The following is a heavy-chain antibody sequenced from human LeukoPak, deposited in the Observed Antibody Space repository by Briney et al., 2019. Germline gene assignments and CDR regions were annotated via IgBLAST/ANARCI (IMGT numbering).Heavy chain of an antibody. V-gene: IGHV4-61*08. CDR3: ARGEVAGTADC. Sequence: SETLSLTCTVSGGSISSGDYYWSWIRQPPGKGLEWIGYIYYSGSTNYNPSLKSRVTISVDTSKNQFSLKLSSVTAADTAVYYCARGEVAGTADCWGQGTLVTVSS. CDR1: GGSISSGDYY. J-gene: IGHJ4*02. D-gene: IGHD6-19*01. CDR2: IYYSGST.